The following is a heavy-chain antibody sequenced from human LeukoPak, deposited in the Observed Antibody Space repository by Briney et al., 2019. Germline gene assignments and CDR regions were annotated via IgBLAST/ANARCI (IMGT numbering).Heavy chain of an antibody. D-gene: IGHD2-2*01. J-gene: IGHJ6*03. V-gene: IGHV5-51*01. Sequence: GESLKISCKGSGSRFTSYWIGWVRQLPGKGLEWMGIIYRGDSDTRYSPSFQGQVTISADKSISTAYLQWSSLKASYTAMYYCARRRTFGCSSTSCRHYMDVWGKGTTVTVSS. CDR1: GSRFTSYW. CDR3: ARRRTFGCSSTSCRHYMDV. CDR2: IYRGDSDT.